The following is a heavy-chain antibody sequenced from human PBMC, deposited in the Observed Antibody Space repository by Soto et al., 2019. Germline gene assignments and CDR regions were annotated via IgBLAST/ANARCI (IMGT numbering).Heavy chain of an antibody. CDR2: AYYTGST. Sequence: SETLSLTCSVSCGSISGSYWSWIRQSPGKGLEWLGYAYYTGSTNYSPSLRSRVSISVDTSKNEFSLRLSSVTAADTAVYFCARSVAVPGAHIDYWGQGTQVTVS. CDR3: ARSVAVPGAHIDY. V-gene: IGHV4-59*01. J-gene: IGHJ4*02. D-gene: IGHD6-19*01. CDR1: CGSISGSY.